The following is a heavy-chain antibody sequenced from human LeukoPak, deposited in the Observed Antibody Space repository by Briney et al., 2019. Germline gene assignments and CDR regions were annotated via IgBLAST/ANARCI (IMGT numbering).Heavy chain of an antibody. CDR2: ISGSGGST. CDR1: GFTFSSYA. D-gene: IGHD6-13*01. V-gene: IGHV3-23*01. J-gene: IGHJ5*02. CDR3: AKDYSSSWPHLNWFDP. Sequence: GRSLRLSCAASGFTFSSYAMSWVRQAPGEGLEWVSAISGSGGSTYYADSVKGRFTISRDNSKNTLYLQMNSLRAEDTAVYYCAKDYSSSWPHLNWFDPWGQGTLVTVSS.